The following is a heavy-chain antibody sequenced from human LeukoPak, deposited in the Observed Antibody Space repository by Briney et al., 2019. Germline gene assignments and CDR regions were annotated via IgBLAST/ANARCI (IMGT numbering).Heavy chain of an antibody. J-gene: IGHJ3*02. V-gene: IGHV5-51*01. CDR1: GYSFTSYW. Sequence: GESLKISCQGSGYSFTSYWIGWVRQMPGKGLEWMGIIYPGDSDTRYSPSFQGQVTISADKSISTAYLQWSSLKASDTAMYYCARQDPAMVRGVIFAFDIWGQGTMVTVSS. CDR2: IYPGDSDT. CDR3: ARQDPAMVRGVIFAFDI. D-gene: IGHD3-10*01.